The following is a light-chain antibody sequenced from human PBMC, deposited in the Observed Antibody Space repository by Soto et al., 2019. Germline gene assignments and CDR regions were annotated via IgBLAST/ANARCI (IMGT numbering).Light chain of an antibody. Sequence: EIVLTQSPGTLSLSPGERATLSCRASQSVSSSYLAWYQQRRGQAPRLLIYGATSRATGIPDRFSGSGSGTDFTLTISSLEPEDFAVYYCQQRSNWPPVFGGGTKVDIK. CDR1: QSVSSSY. CDR3: QQRSNWPPV. J-gene: IGKJ4*01. V-gene: IGKV3D-20*02. CDR2: GAT.